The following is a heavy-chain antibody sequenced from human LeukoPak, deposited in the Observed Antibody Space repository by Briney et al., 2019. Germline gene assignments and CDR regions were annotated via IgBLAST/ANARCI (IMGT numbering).Heavy chain of an antibody. CDR1: GYTFTSYG. V-gene: IGHV1-18*01. D-gene: IGHD1-26*01. Sequence: ASVKVSCKASGYTFTSYGISWMRQAPGQGLEWMGWISAYNGNTNYAQKLQGRVTMTTDTSTSTAYMELRSLRSDDTAVYYCARMESGSYFESYNWFDLWGQGTLVTVSS. CDR2: ISAYNGNT. CDR3: ARMESGSYFESYNWFDL. J-gene: IGHJ5*02.